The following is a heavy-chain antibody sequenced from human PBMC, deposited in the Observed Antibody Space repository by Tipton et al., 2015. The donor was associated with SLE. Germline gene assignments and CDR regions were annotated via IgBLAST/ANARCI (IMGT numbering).Heavy chain of an antibody. CDR2: IYHSGST. Sequence: TLSLTCTVSGGSISSSSYYWGWIRQPPGKGLEWIGSIYHSGSTYYNPSLKSRVTISVDTSKNQFSLKLSSVTAADTAVYYCARLDYYGSGFLGVWGKGTTVTVSS. CDR1: GGSISSSSYY. J-gene: IGHJ6*04. CDR3: ARLDYYGSGFLGV. V-gene: IGHV4-39*01. D-gene: IGHD3-10*01.